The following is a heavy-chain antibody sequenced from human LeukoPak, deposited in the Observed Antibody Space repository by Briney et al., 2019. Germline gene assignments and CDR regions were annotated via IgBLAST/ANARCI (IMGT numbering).Heavy chain of an antibody. CDR2: IYTSGST. J-gene: IGHJ4*02. D-gene: IGHD3-16*01. CDR1: GYSISSGYY. CDR3: ARVRRTFGGFPFDY. Sequence: KPSETLSLTCTVSGYSISSGYYWGWIRQPPGKGLEWIGRIYTSGSTNYNPSLKSRVTISVDTSKNQFSLKLSSVTAADTAVYYCARVRRTFGGFPFDYWGQGTLVTVSS. V-gene: IGHV4-38-2*02.